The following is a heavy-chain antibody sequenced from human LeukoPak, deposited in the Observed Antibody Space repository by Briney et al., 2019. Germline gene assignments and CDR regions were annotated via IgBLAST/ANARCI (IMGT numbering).Heavy chain of an antibody. Sequence: SETLSLTCAVYGGSFSGYYWSWIRQPPGKGLEWIGYIYYSGSTNYNPSLKSRVTISVDTSKNQFSLKLSSVTAADTAVYYCARDRGYNWNYGGFYFDYWGQGTLVTVSS. CDR1: GGSFSGYY. V-gene: IGHV4-59*01. CDR2: IYYSGST. J-gene: IGHJ4*02. D-gene: IGHD1-7*01. CDR3: ARDRGYNWNYGGFYFDY.